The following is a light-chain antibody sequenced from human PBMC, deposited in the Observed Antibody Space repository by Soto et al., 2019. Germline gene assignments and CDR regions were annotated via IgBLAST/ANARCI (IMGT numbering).Light chain of an antibody. CDR2: DAS. CDR1: QSISNR. J-gene: IGKJ1*01. Sequence: DIQMTQSPSTLSASVGDRVTITCRASQSISNRLAWYQQKPGKAPEVLIYDASSLESGVPSRFSGSGSATEFILTISSLQPDDFATYHCQQYYNYSTFGQGTKVDIK. V-gene: IGKV1-5*01. CDR3: QQYYNYST.